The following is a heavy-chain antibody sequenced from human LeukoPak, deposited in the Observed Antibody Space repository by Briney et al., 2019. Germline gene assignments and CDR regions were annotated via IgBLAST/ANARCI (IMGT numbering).Heavy chain of an antibody. J-gene: IGHJ5*02. Sequence: PSETLSLTCTVSGGSIRGYYWSWIRQPPGKGLEWIGYIYYSGSTNYNPSLQSRVTISVDTSKNQFSLRLTSVTAADTAVYYCARRRIDSMYNWFDPWGQGTLVIVSS. V-gene: IGHV4-59*01. CDR1: GGSIRGYY. D-gene: IGHD2-21*01. CDR3: ARRRIDSMYNWFDP. CDR2: IYYSGST.